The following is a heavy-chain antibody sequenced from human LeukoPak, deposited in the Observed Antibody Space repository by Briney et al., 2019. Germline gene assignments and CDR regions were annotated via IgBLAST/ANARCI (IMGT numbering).Heavy chain of an antibody. Sequence: PSETLSLTCTVSGGSSSSYYWNWIRQPAGKGLEWIGRMYSSGSTNYNPSLKSRVTMSIDTSKNQFSLNLNSVTAADTAVYYCAREQQLDYMDVWGKGTTVAVSS. J-gene: IGHJ6*03. CDR2: MYSSGST. CDR1: GGSSSSYY. V-gene: IGHV4-4*07. D-gene: IGHD6-13*01. CDR3: AREQQLDYMDV.